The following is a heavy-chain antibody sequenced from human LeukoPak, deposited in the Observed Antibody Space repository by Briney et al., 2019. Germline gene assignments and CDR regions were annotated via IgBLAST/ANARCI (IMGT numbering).Heavy chain of an antibody. CDR1: GGSISNTNW. CDR3: ARHSLKLVDADFDY. CDR2: VNLQGST. V-gene: IGHV4-4*02. D-gene: IGHD3-16*02. J-gene: IGHJ4*02. Sequence: PSETLSLTCGVSGGSISNTNWWTWFRQPPGKGLEWIGEVNLQGSTNYNPSLKSRVTISVDTSKNQFSLKVSSVTAADTAVYYCARHSLKLVDADFDYWGQGTLVTVSS.